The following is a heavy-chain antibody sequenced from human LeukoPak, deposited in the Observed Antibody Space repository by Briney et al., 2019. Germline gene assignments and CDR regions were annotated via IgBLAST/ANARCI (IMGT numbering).Heavy chain of an antibody. J-gene: IGHJ3*02. V-gene: IGHV1-2*02. CDR3: ACSGGAFDS. Sequence: ASLKVSCKASGYTFIDYCMHWVRQAPGQGLEWMGRINPNSGGTNYAQKFQGRVTITRDTSTSTAYMELSRLRSDDTAVYYCACSGGAFDSWGEGTMVSVCS. D-gene: IGHD1-1*01. CDR2: INPNSGGT. CDR1: GYTFIDYC.